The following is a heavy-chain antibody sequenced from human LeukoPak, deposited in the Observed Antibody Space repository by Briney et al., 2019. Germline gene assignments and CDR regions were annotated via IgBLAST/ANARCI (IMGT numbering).Heavy chain of an antibody. D-gene: IGHD5-12*01. CDR3: ARALSRGYSGYDYGLGD. Sequence: ASVKVSCKASGYTFINYGVTWVRQAPGQGLEWMGWISASNGNTNYAQKLQGRVTMTTETSTSTAYMELRSLRSDDTAVYYCARALSRGYSGYDYGLGDWGQGTLVTVSS. CDR2: ISASNGNT. J-gene: IGHJ4*02. CDR1: GYTFINYG. V-gene: IGHV1-18*01.